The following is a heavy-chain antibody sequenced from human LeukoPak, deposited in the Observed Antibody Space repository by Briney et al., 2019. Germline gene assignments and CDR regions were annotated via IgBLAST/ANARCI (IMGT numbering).Heavy chain of an antibody. D-gene: IGHD5-24*01. Sequence: GESLKISCKGSEYSFSSYWIGWVRQMPGKGLEWMGIIYPGDSDTRYSPFFRGQVTISADKSISTAYLQWSSLKASDTAMYYCARVSLEMRIARNFDYWGQGTLVTVSS. CDR3: ARVSLEMRIARNFDY. J-gene: IGHJ4*02. CDR1: EYSFSSYW. V-gene: IGHV5-51*01. CDR2: IYPGDSDT.